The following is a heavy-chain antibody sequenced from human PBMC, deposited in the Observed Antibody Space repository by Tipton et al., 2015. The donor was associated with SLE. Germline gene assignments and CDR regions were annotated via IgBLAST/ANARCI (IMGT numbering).Heavy chain of an antibody. J-gene: IGHJ4*02. CDR2: ISSSSSYI. D-gene: IGHD3-22*01. V-gene: IGHV3-21*01. CDR3: AREGNELWRTQPRVVITGLS. Sequence: SLRLSCAASGFTFSSYSMNWVRQAPGKGLEWVSSISSSSSYIYYADSVKGRFTISRDNAKNSLYLQMNSLRAEDTAVYYCAREGNELWRTQPRVVITGLSWGQGTLVTVSS. CDR1: GFTFSSYS.